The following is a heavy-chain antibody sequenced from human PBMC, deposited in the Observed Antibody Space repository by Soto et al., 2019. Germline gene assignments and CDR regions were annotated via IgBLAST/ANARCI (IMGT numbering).Heavy chain of an antibody. J-gene: IGHJ4*02. Sequence: EVELLESGGGLVQPGGSLRLSCVASRFTFTSYAMSWVRQAPGKGLEWVAAISASGGATIHADSVKGRLTISRDNSKNTLYLQMNSLRAEDTAVYYCAKDVEGGSLFRGAFDYWGQGTQVTLSS. D-gene: IGHD1-26*01. V-gene: IGHV3-23*01. CDR3: AKDVEGGSLFRGAFDY. CDR1: RFTFTSYA. CDR2: ISASGGAT.